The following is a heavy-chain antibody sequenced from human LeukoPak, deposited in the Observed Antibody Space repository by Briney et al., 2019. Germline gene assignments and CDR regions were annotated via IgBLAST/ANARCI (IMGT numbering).Heavy chain of an antibody. Sequence: GGSLRLSCAASGFTFTNYAMTWVRQAPGKGLEWVSGISDSGGATYYADSVKGRFTISRDNSKNTLYLQMNSLRAEDAAVYYCANGYCSGNSCYLMAAPAYWGQGTLVAVSS. V-gene: IGHV3-23*01. CDR1: GFTFTNYA. CDR3: ANGYCSGNSCYLMAAPAY. J-gene: IGHJ4*02. CDR2: ISDSGGAT. D-gene: IGHD2-15*01.